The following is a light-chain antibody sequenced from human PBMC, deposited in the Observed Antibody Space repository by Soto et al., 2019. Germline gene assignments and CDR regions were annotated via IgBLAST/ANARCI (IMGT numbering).Light chain of an antibody. V-gene: IGLV2-14*01. CDR3: SSYRSSIRV. Sequence: QSALTQPASVSGSPGQSITISCTGTSSDVGGYNYVSWYQQYPGKAPKLMIFDVSNRPSGVSNRFSGSKSGNTASLTISGLQAEDEADYYCSSYRSSIRVFGGGTKLTVL. CDR1: SSDVGGYNY. CDR2: DVS. J-gene: IGLJ3*02.